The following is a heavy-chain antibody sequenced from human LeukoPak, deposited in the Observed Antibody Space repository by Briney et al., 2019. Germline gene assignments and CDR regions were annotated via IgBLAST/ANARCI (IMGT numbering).Heavy chain of an antibody. Sequence: SETLSLTCTVSGGSISTYYWSWIRQPPGKGLEWIGYIYYSGSTDYNPSLKSRVTISLDTSKNQFSLKLRPVTAADTAVYYCARSLSSLGYYYYGMDVWGQRTTVTASS. V-gene: IGHV4-59*08. CDR3: ARSLSSLGYYYYGMDV. CDR2: IYYSGST. CDR1: GGSISTYY. J-gene: IGHJ6*02. D-gene: IGHD6-19*01.